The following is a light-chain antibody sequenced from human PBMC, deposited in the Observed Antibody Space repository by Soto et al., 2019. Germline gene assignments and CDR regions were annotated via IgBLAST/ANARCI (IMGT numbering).Light chain of an antibody. CDR3: QQYNKWPPWT. CDR1: QSVSSN. V-gene: IGKV3-15*01. J-gene: IGKJ1*01. CDR2: GAS. Sequence: EIVMTQSPGTLSVSPGERATLSCRASQSVSSNLAWYQQKPGQAPRLLIDGASTRATGIPARFSGSGSGTEFTLTISSLQSEDFAVYYCQQYNKWPPWTFGQGNKVEIK.